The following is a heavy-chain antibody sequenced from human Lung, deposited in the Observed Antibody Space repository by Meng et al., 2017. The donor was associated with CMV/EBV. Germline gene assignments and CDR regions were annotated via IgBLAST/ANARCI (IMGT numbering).Heavy chain of an antibody. CDR2: ISTYNDDK. J-gene: IGHJ4*01. V-gene: IGHV1-18*01. CDR1: GYTFTGYG. CDR3: ARDRVGEPTFDY. D-gene: IGHD1-26*01. Sequence: SVKVSXKTSGYTFTGYGISWVRQAPGQGLEWMGWISTYNDDKTYVQKFQTRVTMTTDRSTSTAYMELRNLRSDDTAVYYCARDRVGEPTFDYWGQGTLVNGAS.